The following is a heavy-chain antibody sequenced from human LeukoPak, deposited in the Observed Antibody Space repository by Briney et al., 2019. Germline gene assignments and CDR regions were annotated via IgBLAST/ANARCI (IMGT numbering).Heavy chain of an antibody. Sequence: PGGSLRLSCAASGFILSNYAMHWVRQAPGKGLEWVAFIRNDGNEIYYADSVKGRFTISRDNSKNTLYLQMNSLRAEDTAVYYCAKVAYELRFLEWLPYMDVWGKGTTVTVSS. J-gene: IGHJ6*03. CDR2: IRNDGNEI. V-gene: IGHV3-30*02. D-gene: IGHD3-3*01. CDR3: AKVAYELRFLEWLPYMDV. CDR1: GFILSNYA.